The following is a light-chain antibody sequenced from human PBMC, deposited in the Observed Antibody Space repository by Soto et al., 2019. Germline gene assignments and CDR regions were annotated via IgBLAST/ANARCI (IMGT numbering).Light chain of an antibody. V-gene: IGKV3-20*01. CDR1: QSVSSNY. Sequence: EIELTQAPGTLSLSPGERATLSCRASQSVSSNYLAWYQQKPGQAPRLLIFGASSRASGIPDRLSGSGSGTDFTLTIGRLEPEDFAVYYCQQYGRSPATFGQGTKVDIK. CDR3: QQYGRSPAT. CDR2: GAS. J-gene: IGKJ1*01.